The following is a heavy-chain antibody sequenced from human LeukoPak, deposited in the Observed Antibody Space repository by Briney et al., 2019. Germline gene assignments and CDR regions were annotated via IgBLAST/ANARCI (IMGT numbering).Heavy chain of an antibody. Sequence: ASVKVSCKASGYTFTSYAMHWVRQAPGQRLEWMGWISAYNGNTNYAQKLQGRVTMTTDTSTCTAYMELRSLRSDDTAVYYCARDHGYCSSTSCPGWFDPWGQGTLVTVSS. J-gene: IGHJ5*02. CDR1: GYTFTSYA. D-gene: IGHD2-2*01. CDR3: ARDHGYCSSTSCPGWFDP. V-gene: IGHV1-18*01. CDR2: ISAYNGNT.